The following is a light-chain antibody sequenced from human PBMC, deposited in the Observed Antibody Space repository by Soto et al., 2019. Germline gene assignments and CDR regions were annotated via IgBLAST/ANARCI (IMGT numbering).Light chain of an antibody. Sequence: QSALTQPASVSGSPGQSITISCTGTSSDVGGYNYVSWYQQHPGKAPKLMICEVSNRPSGVSNRFSGSKSGNTASLTISGLQADDEADYYCSSYTGSSTLDFGTGTKLTVL. CDR2: EVS. J-gene: IGLJ1*01. CDR3: SSYTGSSTLD. CDR1: SSDVGGYNY. V-gene: IGLV2-14*01.